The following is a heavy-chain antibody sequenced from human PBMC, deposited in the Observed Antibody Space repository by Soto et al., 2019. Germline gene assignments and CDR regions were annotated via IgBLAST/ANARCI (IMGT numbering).Heavy chain of an antibody. D-gene: IGHD2-2*01. CDR3: AREDSIIIPAVSDF. Sequence: GGSLRLSCTVSGFAFNNYGINWVRQAPGQGLEWVSSISKSDYTYYSDSVKGRFTISRDNAKNSVSLQMNTLGVEDTAVYYCAREDSIIIPAVSDFWGQGTLVTVSS. V-gene: IGHV3-21*01. J-gene: IGHJ4*02. CDR2: ISKSDYT. CDR1: GFAFNNYG.